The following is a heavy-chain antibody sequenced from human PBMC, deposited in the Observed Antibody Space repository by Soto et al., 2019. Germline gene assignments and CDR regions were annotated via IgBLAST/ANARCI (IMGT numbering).Heavy chain of an antibody. CDR2: IYYSGST. D-gene: IGHD6-13*01. CDR3: AGAGYSSSWYYMDV. J-gene: IGHJ6*03. Sequence: SETLSLTCTVSGGSISSYYWSWIRQPPGKGLEWIGYIYYSGSTNYNPSLKSRVTISVDTSKNQVSLKLSSVTAADTAVYYCAGAGYSSSWYYMDVWGKGTTVTVSS. CDR1: GGSISSYY. V-gene: IGHV4-59*01.